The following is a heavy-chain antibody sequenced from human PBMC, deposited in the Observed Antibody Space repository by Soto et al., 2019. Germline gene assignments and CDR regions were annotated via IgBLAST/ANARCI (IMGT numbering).Heavy chain of an antibody. D-gene: IGHD3-16*02. CDR1: GXTFTSYY. V-gene: IGHV1-46*01. Sequence: ASVKVSCKASGXTFTSYYMHWVRQAPGQGLEWMGIINPRSGSTSYAQKFQGRVTMTRDTSTSTAYMELSRLRSDDTAVYYCAVGLRELSLFGAFAIWGQGTMVTVSS. CDR2: INPRSGST. CDR3: AVGLRELSLFGAFAI. J-gene: IGHJ3*02.